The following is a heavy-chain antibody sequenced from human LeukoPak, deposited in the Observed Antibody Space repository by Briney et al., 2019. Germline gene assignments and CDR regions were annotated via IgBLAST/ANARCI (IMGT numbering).Heavy chain of an antibody. J-gene: IGHJ3*02. CDR2: IYHSGST. Sequence: PSGTLSLTCAVSGGSTSSNNWWSWVRQPPGKGLEWIGEIYHSGSTNYNPSLKSRVTISIDKSKNQFSLKLSSVTAADTAVYYCARDRSYYDSSVDAFDIWGQGTMVTVSS. D-gene: IGHD3-22*01. V-gene: IGHV4-4*02. CDR3: ARDRSYYDSSVDAFDI. CDR1: GGSTSSNNW.